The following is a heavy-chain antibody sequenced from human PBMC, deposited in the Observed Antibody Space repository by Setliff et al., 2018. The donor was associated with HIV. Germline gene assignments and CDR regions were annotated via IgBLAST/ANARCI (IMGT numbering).Heavy chain of an antibody. D-gene: IGHD1-20*01. V-gene: IGHV4-59*11. CDR2: IYYTGST. J-gene: IGHJ4*02. Sequence: SETLSLTCTVSGGSITGHYWSWIRQPPGKGLEWIGYIYYTGSTYYNPSLKSRVTISLDMSTSQFSLRLSSVTAADTAVYYCARAVYYFDFWGQGTLVTVSS. CDR3: ARAVYYFDF. CDR1: GGSITGHY.